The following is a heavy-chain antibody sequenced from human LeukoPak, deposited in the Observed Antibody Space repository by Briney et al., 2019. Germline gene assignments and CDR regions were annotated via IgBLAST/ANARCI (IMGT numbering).Heavy chain of an antibody. CDR2: IGTTGDT. Sequence: GGSLRLSCAASGFTLSSPYMHWVRQVTGKGLEWVSSIGTTGDTNYAASVKGRFTISRDIAENSFYLQMNNLRAGDTAVYYCVRENRRRYNYGDYFYYGMVVWGQGTTVTVSS. CDR3: VRENRRRYNYGDYFYYGMVV. CDR1: GFTLSSPY. D-gene: IGHD5-18*01. J-gene: IGHJ6*02. V-gene: IGHV3-13*04.